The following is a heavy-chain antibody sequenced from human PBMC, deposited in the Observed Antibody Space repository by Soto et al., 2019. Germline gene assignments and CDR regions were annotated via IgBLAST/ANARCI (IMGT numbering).Heavy chain of an antibody. Sequence: PSETLSLTCTVSGGSISSGGYYWSWIRQHPGKCLEWIGYIYYSGSTYYNPSLKSRVTISVDTSKNQFSLKLSSVPAADTAVYYCAVVARYYSYRMDVWGQGTTVTVSS. V-gene: IGHV4-31*03. CDR2: IYYSGST. CDR3: AVVARYYSYRMDV. J-gene: IGHJ6*02. D-gene: IGHD2-15*01. CDR1: GGSISSGGYY.